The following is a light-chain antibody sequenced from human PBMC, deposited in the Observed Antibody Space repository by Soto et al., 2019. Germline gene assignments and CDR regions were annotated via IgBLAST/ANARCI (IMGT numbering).Light chain of an antibody. Sequence: DIQMTQSPSSLSASVGDRVTITCRASQTISTYLNWYQQKPGKAPRLLIYDASSLLSGVPSRFSGSGSGTDFTLTIASLQPEDFSTYYCQQYISFPLSLGGGTKVEI. J-gene: IGKJ4*01. CDR2: DAS. V-gene: IGKV1-39*01. CDR1: QTISTY. CDR3: QQYISFPLS.